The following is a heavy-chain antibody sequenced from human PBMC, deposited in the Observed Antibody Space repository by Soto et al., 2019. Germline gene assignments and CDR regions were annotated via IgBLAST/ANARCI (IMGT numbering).Heavy chain of an antibody. D-gene: IGHD1-7*01. V-gene: IGHV6-1*01. J-gene: IGHJ6*03. CDR3: AGTISLQWYYMDV. CDR2: TYYRSRWYN. Sequence: SQTLSLTCAISGDSVSSNSAAWNWIRQSPSGGLEWLGRTYYRSRWYNDYAVSVRSRITINPDTSKNQFPLHLNSVTPEDTAVYYCAGTISLQWYYMDVWGKGTTVTVSS. CDR1: GDSVSSNSAA.